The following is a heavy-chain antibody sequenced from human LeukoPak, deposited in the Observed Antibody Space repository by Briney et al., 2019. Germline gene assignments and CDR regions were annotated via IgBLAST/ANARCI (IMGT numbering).Heavy chain of an antibody. D-gene: IGHD1-20*01. V-gene: IGHV3-33*06. J-gene: IGHJ6*03. CDR2: IWYDGSNK. Sequence: GRSLRLSCAASGFTFSSYGMHWVRQAPGKGLEWVAVIWYDGSNKYYADSVKGRFTISRDNSKNTLYLQMNSLRAEDTAVYYCAKVGGEFNWNYYYYYMDVWGKGTTVTVSS. CDR3: AKVGGEFNWNYYYYYMDV. CDR1: GFTFSSYG.